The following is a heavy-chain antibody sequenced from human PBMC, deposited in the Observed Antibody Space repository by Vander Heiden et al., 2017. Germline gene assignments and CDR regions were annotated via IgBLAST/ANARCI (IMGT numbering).Heavy chain of an antibody. J-gene: IGHJ3*02. V-gene: IGHV3-13*01. D-gene: IGHD2-2*01. Sequence: EVLLLESGGGLVQPGGSLRPSCPASGFTFCRYDMHWVRQGTGKGLEWVSTIGTAGDTYYADSVKGRFTISREDVKNSFYLQMNSLRAGDTAVYYCARGGCSSISCPGTIDVFDIWGQGTMVTVSS. CDR3: ARGGCSSISCPGTIDVFDI. CDR1: GFTFCRYD. CDR2: IGTAGDT.